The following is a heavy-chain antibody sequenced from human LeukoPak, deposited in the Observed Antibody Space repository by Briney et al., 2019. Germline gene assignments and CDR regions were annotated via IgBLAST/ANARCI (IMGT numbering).Heavy chain of an antibody. D-gene: IGHD3-10*01. CDR2: IYPGDSDT. Sequence: GESLKISCKGSGYSFTSYWIGWVRQMPGKGLEWMGIIYPGDSDTRYSPSFQSQVTISADKSISTAYLQWSSLKASDTAMYYCARHYYYGSGSYSEDYYYYYYMDVWGKGTTVTVSS. J-gene: IGHJ6*03. CDR3: ARHYYYGSGSYSEDYYYYYYMDV. V-gene: IGHV5-51*01. CDR1: GYSFTSYW.